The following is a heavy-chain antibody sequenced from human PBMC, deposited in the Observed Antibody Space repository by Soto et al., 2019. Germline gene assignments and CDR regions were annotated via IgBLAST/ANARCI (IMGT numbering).Heavy chain of an antibody. CDR1: GGSISSSSYY. J-gene: IGHJ4*02. D-gene: IGHD5-18*01. Sequence: SETLSLTCTVSGGSISSSSYYWGWIRQPPGKGLEWIGSIYYSGSTYYHPSLKSRVTISVDTSKNQFSLKLSSVTAADTAVYYCARTTRGYSYGSVDYSGQGTLLTVSS. CDR3: ARTTRGYSYGSVDY. CDR2: IYYSGST. V-gene: IGHV4-39*01.